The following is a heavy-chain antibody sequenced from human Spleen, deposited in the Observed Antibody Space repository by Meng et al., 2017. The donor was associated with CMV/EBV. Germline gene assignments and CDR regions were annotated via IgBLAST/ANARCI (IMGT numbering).Heavy chain of an antibody. V-gene: IGHV1-8*02. J-gene: IGHJ4*02. CDR2: MNPNSGNT. Sequence: ASVKVSCKASGYTFTGYYMHWVRQAPGQGLEWMGWMNPNSGNTGYAQKFQGRVTMTRNTSISTAYMELSSLRSEDTAVYYCARGPSITAGFDYWGQGTLVTVSS. CDR3: ARGPSITAGFDY. CDR1: GYTFTGYY. D-gene: IGHD3-16*01.